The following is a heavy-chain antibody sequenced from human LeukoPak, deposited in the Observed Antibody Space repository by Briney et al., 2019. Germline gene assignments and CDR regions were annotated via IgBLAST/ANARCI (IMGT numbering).Heavy chain of an antibody. V-gene: IGHV1-2*02. CDR2: INPNSGGT. Sequence: ASVKGSCKASGYTFTSYYIHWVRQAPGQGLEWMGWINPNSGGTNYAQKFQGRVTLTRDTSITTAYMELNRLRSDDTAVYYCAKARGLYCSSTSCYDCDVWGKGTTVTVPS. J-gene: IGHJ6*04. CDR1: GYTFTSYY. CDR3: AKARGLYCSSTSCYDCDV. D-gene: IGHD2-2*01.